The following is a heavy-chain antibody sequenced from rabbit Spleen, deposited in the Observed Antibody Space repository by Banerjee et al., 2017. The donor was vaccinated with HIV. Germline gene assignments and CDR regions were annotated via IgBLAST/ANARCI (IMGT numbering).Heavy chain of an antibody. V-gene: IGHV1S40*01. Sequence: QSLEESGGDLVKPGASLTLTCTASGFSFSTNYYMYWVRQAPGKGLEWIGCIYGGSSGSTYYASWAKGRFTISKTSSTTVTLQMTSLTAADTATYFCARGITYDDLAVAGAFTRLDLWAQAPWSPS. D-gene: IGHD4-2*01. CDR1: GFSFSTNYY. J-gene: IGHJ3*01. CDR2: IYGGSSGST. CDR3: ARGITYDDLAVAGAFTRLDL.